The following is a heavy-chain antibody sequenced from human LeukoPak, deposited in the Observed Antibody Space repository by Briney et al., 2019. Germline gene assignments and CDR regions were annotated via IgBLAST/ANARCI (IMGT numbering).Heavy chain of an antibody. V-gene: IGHV4-31*03. J-gene: IGHJ4*02. CDR2: IYYSGST. D-gene: IGHD2-2*01. Sequence: PSETLSLTCTVSGGSISSGGYYWSWIRQHPGKGLEWIGYIYYSGSTYYNPSLKSRVTISVGTSKNQFSLKLSSVTAADTAVYYCARGVRQLLDYWGQGTLVTVSS. CDR1: GGSISSGGYY. CDR3: ARGVRQLLDY.